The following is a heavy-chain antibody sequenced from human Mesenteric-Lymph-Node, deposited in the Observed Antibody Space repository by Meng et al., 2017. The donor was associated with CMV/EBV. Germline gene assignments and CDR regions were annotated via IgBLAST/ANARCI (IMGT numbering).Heavy chain of an antibody. J-gene: IGHJ6*02. V-gene: IGHV3-23*01. CDR3: AKRAYCSSTSCQINYYYYYGMDV. Sequence: GESLKISCAAFGFTFSGSAIHWVRQAPGKGLEWVSAISGSGGSTYYADSVKGRFTISRDNSKNTLYLQMNSLRAEDTAVYYCAKRAYCSSTSCQINYYYYYGMDVWGQGTTVTVSS. CDR1: GFTFSGSA. D-gene: IGHD2-2*01. CDR2: ISGSGGST.